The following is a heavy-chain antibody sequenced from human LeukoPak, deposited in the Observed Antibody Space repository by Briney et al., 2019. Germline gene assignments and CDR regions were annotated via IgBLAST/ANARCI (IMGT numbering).Heavy chain of an antibody. CDR3: ARDRRAFGYSYGYYFDY. CDR2: IDYSGST. V-gene: IGHV4-59*11. J-gene: IGHJ4*02. D-gene: IGHD5-18*01. Sequence: SETLSLTCPVSGGSISSHYWSWIRQPPGEGPEWIGYIDYSGSTHYNPSLKSRVTISVDTSKNQFSLKLSSVTAADTAVYYCARDRRAFGYSYGYYFDYWGQGTLVTVSS. CDR1: GGSISSHY.